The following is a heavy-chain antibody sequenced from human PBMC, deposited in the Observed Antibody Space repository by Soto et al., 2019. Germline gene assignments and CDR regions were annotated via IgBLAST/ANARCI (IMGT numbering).Heavy chain of an antibody. CDR1: GGSISSGDYY. J-gene: IGHJ5*02. D-gene: IGHD3-22*01. V-gene: IGHV4-30-4*01. CDR3: ARDHSSGYQNWFDP. Sequence: PSETLSLTCPVSGGSISSGDYYWSWIRQPPGKGLEWIGYIYYSGSTYYNPSLKSRVTISVDTSKNQFSLKLSSVTAADTAVYYCARDHSSGYQNWFDPWGQGTLVTVSS. CDR2: IYYSGST.